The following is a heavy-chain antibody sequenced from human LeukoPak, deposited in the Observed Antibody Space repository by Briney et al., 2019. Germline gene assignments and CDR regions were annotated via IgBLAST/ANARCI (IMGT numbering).Heavy chain of an antibody. V-gene: IGHV1-69*06. J-gene: IGHJ5*02. D-gene: IGHD3-10*01. CDR3: ARDYSITMVRGVIRGAFDP. CDR2: IIPIFGTA. Sequence: SVTVSCKASGGTFSSYAISWVRQAPGQGLEWMGGIIPIFGTANYAQKFQGRVTITADKSTSTAYMELSSLRSEDTAVYYCARDYSITMVRGVIRGAFDPWGQGTLVTVSS. CDR1: GGTFSSYA.